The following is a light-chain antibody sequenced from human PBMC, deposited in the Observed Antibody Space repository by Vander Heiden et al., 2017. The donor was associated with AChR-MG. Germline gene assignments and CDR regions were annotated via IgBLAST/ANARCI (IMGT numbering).Light chain of an antibody. Sequence: IQLTQSPSSLSASVGDRVTITCRASQGISSYLAWYQQKPGKAPKLLIYAESTLQSGVPSRFSGSGSGTDFTLTISSLQPEDFATYYCQQLNSYPPGITFGQGTRLEIK. CDR1: QGISSY. J-gene: IGKJ5*01. CDR2: AES. V-gene: IGKV1-9*01. CDR3: QQLNSYPPGIT.